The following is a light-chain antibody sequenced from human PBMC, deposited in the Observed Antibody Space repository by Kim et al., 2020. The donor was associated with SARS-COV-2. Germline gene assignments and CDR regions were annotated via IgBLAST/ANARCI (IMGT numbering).Light chain of an antibody. CDR3: QVWDGNSDHWV. CDR1: DIGSRS. Sequence: APGKTATITCGGDDIGSRSVHWYQQKPGQAPVLVIYYDSDRPSGIAERFSGSNSGDSATLTISRVEAGDEADYYCQVWDGNSDHWVFGGGTKVTVL. J-gene: IGLJ3*02. V-gene: IGLV3-21*04. CDR2: YDS.